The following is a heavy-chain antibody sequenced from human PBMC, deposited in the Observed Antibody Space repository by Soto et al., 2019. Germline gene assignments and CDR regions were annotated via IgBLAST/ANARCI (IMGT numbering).Heavy chain of an antibody. Sequence: GESLKISCKGSGYSFTSYWIGWVRQMPGKGLEWMGIIYPGDSDTRYSPSFQGQVTISADKSISTAYLQWSSLKASDTAMYYCASTSAAGKYYDGMDVWGQGTTVIVSS. V-gene: IGHV5-51*01. CDR2: IYPGDSDT. CDR1: GYSFTSYW. J-gene: IGHJ6*02. CDR3: ASTSAAGKYYDGMDV. D-gene: IGHD6-13*01.